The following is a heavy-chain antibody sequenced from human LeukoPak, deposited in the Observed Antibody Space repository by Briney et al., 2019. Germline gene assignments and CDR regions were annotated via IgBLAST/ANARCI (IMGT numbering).Heavy chain of an antibody. Sequence: GGSLRLSCAASGFTFSSYGMHWVRQAPGKGLEWVAVIWYDGSSKYYADSVKGRFTISRDNSENTLYLQMNSLRAEDTAVYYCAKEKASGVVGYWGQGTLVTASS. CDR1: GFTFSSYG. D-gene: IGHD3-10*01. CDR2: IWYDGSSK. V-gene: IGHV3-30*02. CDR3: AKEKASGVVGY. J-gene: IGHJ4*02.